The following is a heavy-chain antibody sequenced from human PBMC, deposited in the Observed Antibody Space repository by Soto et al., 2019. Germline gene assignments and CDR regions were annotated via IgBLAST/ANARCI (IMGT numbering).Heavy chain of an antibody. CDR3: ARGAEMSSLTKGIDP. CDR1: GFIFSDYY. CDR2: ISRDGNAI. J-gene: IGHJ5*02. Sequence: PGGSLRLSCAASGFIFSDYYMSWIRQAPGKGLEWLAYISRDGNAIFYADSVIGRFTVSRDNAKNSLFLQMDGLRAEDTAMFFCARGAEMSSLTKGIDPWGQGTLVTVSS. V-gene: IGHV3-11*01. D-gene: IGHD1-1*01.